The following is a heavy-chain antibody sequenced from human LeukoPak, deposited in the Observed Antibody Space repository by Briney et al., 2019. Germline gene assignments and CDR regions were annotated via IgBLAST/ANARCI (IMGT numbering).Heavy chain of an antibody. CDR2: IYPGDSDT. CDR1: GYSFTTYW. CDR3: ATGVSLHPGFDY. V-gene: IGHV5-51*01. J-gene: IGHJ4*02. Sequence: GESLKISCKGSGYSFTTYWIGWVRQMPGTGLEWMGIIYPGDSDTRYSPSFQGQVTISVDKSINSAYLQWNSLKASDTAKYYCATGVSLHPGFDYWSQGILVTVSS.